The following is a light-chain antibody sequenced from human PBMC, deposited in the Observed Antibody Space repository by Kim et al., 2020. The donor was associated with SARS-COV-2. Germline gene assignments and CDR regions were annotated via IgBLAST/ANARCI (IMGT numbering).Light chain of an antibody. Sequence: NTISCNGTSSAVGGYNYVSCYQQHXGKAPKLMIYDVSKRPSGVSNRFSGSKSGNTASLTISGLQAEXEADYYCSSYTSSSTFVFGTGTKVTVL. CDR1: SSAVGGYNY. V-gene: IGLV2-14*04. J-gene: IGLJ1*01. CDR3: SSYTSSSTFV. CDR2: DVS.